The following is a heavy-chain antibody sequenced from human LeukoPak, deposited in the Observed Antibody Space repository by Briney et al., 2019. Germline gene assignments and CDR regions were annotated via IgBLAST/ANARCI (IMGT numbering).Heavy chain of an antibody. D-gene: IGHD7-27*01. CDR3: ARVILGMSAFDI. Sequence: SETLSLTCSVSGYSFTSGHYWGWIRQPPGKGLEWIANIYHTGSAHYNPSLKSRVTISVDTSKNQFSLKLSSVTAADTAVYYCARVILGMSAFDIWGQGTMVTVSS. V-gene: IGHV4-38-2*02. CDR1: GYSFTSGHY. J-gene: IGHJ3*02. CDR2: IYHTGSA.